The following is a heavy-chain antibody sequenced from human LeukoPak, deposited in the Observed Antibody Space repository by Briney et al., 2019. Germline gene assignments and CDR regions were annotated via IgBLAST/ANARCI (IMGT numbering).Heavy chain of an antibody. D-gene: IGHD6-19*01. J-gene: IGHJ5*02. CDR2: IIPILGIA. CDR3: ASVLSGIAVAGSFDP. Sequence: SVKVSCKASGGTFSSSAISWVRQAPGQGLEWMGRIIPILGIANYAQKFQGRVTITADKSTSTAYMELSSLRSEDTAVYYCASVLSGIAVAGSFDPWGQGTLVTVSS. CDR1: GGTFSSSA. V-gene: IGHV1-69*04.